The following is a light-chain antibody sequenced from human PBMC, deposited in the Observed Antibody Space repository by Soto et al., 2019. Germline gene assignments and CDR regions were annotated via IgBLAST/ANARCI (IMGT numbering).Light chain of an antibody. CDR2: DAS. CDR1: QSVTSN. V-gene: IGKV3-20*01. J-gene: IGKJ1*01. CDR3: QHYDSARWT. Sequence: EVVWTQTPSTLSLSPGERATLSCKASQSVTSNLAWYQQKPGQPPRLLIYDASRRATGIPDRFSGSGSGTDFSLTISRLEPEDFAVYYCQHYDSARWTFGLGTKVDI.